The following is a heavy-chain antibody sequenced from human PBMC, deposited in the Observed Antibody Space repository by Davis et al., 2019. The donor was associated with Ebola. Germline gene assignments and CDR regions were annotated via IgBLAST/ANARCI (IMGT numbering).Heavy chain of an antibody. CDR1: GGSISSYY. V-gene: IGHV4-59*05. CDR2: IYYSGST. D-gene: IGHD6-19*01. Sequence: SETLSLTCTVSGGSISSYYWSWIRQPPGKGLEWIGSIYYSGSTYYNPSLKSRVTISVDTSKNQFSLKLSSVTAADTAVYYCARAYSSGWYPWGDYWGQGTLVTVSS. J-gene: IGHJ4*02. CDR3: ARAYSSGWYPWGDY.